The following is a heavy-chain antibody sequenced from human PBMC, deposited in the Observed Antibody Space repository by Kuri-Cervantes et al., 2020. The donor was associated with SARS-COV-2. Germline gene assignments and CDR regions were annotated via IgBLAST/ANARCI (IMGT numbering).Heavy chain of an antibody. Sequence: LSLTCAASGFTFSSYGMHWVRQAPGKGLEWVAVIWYDGSNKYYADSVKGRFTTSRDDSKNTLYLQMNSLRAEDTAVYYCARDSSITPRDFDYWGQGTLVTVSS. CDR1: GFTFSSYG. CDR3: ARDSSITPRDFDY. J-gene: IGHJ4*02. CDR2: IWYDGSNK. V-gene: IGHV3-33*01. D-gene: IGHD6-13*01.